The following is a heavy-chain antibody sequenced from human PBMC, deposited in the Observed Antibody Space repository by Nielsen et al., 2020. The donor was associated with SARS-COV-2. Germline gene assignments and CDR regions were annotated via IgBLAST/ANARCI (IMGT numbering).Heavy chain of an antibody. V-gene: IGHV3-30*18. CDR2: TSYDERNK. D-gene: IGHD5-24*01. CDR3: AKDSDRWVQCVGDAFDL. Sequence: GESLKISCAASGFTFSHYGMRWVRQAPGKGLEWVAFTSYDERNKYYVDSVKGRFTISRDDSKNTLFLQMDGLRVEDTAMYYCAKDSDRWVQCVGDAFDLWGQGTMVTVSS. CDR1: GFTFSHYG. J-gene: IGHJ3*01.